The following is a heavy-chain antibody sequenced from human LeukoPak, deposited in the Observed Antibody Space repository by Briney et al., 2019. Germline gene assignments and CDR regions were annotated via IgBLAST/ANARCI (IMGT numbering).Heavy chain of an antibody. J-gene: IGHJ6*02. CDR3: ARVLLWLVQHYYYYGMDV. Sequence: ASVKVSCKASGYTFTSYGISWVRQAPGQGLEWMGWISAYNGNTNYAQKLQGRVTMTTDTSTSTAYMELRSLRSDDTAVYYCARVLLWLVQHYYYYGMDVWGQGTTVTVSS. CDR2: ISAYNGNT. V-gene: IGHV1-18*01. D-gene: IGHD6-19*01. CDR1: GYTFTSYG.